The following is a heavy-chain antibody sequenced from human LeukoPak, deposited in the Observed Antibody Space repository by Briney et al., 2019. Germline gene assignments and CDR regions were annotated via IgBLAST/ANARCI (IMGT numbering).Heavy chain of an antibody. V-gene: IGHV3-33*06. D-gene: IGHD1-14*01. Sequence: GGSLRLSCAASGFTFSTYGMYWVRQAPGKGLDRVAVIWYDGSNKYYADSVKGRFTISRDNSKNTLYLQMNSLRAEDTAVYYCAEDSNPAGYYYMDVWGKGTTVTVSS. CDR1: GFTFSTYG. CDR2: IWYDGSNK. J-gene: IGHJ6*03. CDR3: AEDSNPAGYYYMDV.